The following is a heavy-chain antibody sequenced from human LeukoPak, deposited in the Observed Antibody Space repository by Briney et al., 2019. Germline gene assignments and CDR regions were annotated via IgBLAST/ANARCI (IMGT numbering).Heavy chain of an antibody. J-gene: IGHJ4*02. CDR3: ARGLDR. CDR1: GGSFSSTTYY. V-gene: IGHV4-39*07. D-gene: IGHD3-16*02. Sequence: SETLSLTCTVSGGSFSSTTYYWGWLRQPPGKGLEWIGSIYYSGTTNYNPSLKSRVTMSLDTSKNQFSLKLTSVTAADTAMYYCARGLDRWGQGTLVTVSS. CDR2: IYYSGTT.